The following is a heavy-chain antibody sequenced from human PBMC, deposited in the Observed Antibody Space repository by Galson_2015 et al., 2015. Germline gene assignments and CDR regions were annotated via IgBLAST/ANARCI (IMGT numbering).Heavy chain of an antibody. CDR3: ARGRLDGVAGSRDSFGY. J-gene: IGHJ4*01. CDR2: IWYDGSNK. V-gene: IGHV3-33*01. D-gene: IGHD6-19*01. Sequence: SLRLSCAASGFTFSSYGMHWVRQAPGKGLEWVAVIWYDGSNKYYADSVKGRFTISRDNSKNTLYLQMNSLRAEDTAVYYCARGRLDGVAGSRDSFGYRGQEPRSPSP. CDR1: GFTFSSYG.